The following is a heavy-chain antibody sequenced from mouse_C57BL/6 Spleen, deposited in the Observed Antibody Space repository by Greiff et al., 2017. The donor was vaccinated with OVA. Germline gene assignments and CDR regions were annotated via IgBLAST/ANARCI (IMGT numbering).Heavy chain of an antibody. CDR1: GFNIKDDY. D-gene: IGHD1-1*01. J-gene: IGHJ3*01. CDR2: IDPENGDT. V-gene: IGHV14-4*01. Sequence: DVQLQESGAELVRPGASVKLSCTASGFNIKDDYMHWVKQRPEQGLEWIGWIDPENGDTEYASKFQGKATITADTSSNTAYLQLSSLTSEDTAVYYCCGSRVAYWGQGTLVTVSA. CDR3: CGSRVAY.